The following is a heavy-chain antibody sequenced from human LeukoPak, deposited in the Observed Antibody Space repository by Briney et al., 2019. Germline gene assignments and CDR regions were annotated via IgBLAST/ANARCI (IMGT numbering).Heavy chain of an antibody. CDR1: GFTFSSYA. V-gene: IGHV3-64*01. J-gene: IGHJ6*02. D-gene: IGHD3-10*01. CDR2: ISSNGSYT. Sequence: GGSLRLSCAASGFTFSSYAMHWVRQAPGKGLEYVSAISSNGSYTYYANSVKGRFTISRDNSKNTLYLQMGSLRAEDMAVYYCARIVGSGMGYYYGMDVWGQGTTVTVSS. CDR3: ARIVGSGMGYYYGMDV.